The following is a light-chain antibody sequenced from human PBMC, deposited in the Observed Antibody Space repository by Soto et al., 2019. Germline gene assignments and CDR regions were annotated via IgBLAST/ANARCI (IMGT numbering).Light chain of an antibody. CDR2: DAS. Sequence: DIQMTQSPSTLSASVGDRVTITCRASQSISSWLAWYQQKPGKAPKLLIYDASTLESGVPSRFSGSGSGTEFTLTIDCLQPDDLAMYYCQQYNTYSAFGQGTRLESK. CDR1: QSISSW. V-gene: IGKV1-5*01. CDR3: QQYNTYSA. J-gene: IGKJ5*01.